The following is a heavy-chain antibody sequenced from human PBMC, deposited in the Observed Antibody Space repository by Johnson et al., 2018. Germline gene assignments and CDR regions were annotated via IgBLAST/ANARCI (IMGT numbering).Heavy chain of an antibody. Sequence: QVQLGESGGGVVQPGRSLRLCCAASGFTFSSYGMHWVRPAPGKGLEWVAVISYDGSNKYYADSVKGRFTISRDNSKNTLDLQMNSLRAEDTAVYYCAKDRGIAAAGSPDYAFDIWGQGTMVTVSS. D-gene: IGHD6-13*01. V-gene: IGHV3-30*18. CDR1: GFTFSSYG. CDR3: AKDRGIAAAGSPDYAFDI. J-gene: IGHJ3*02. CDR2: ISYDGSNK.